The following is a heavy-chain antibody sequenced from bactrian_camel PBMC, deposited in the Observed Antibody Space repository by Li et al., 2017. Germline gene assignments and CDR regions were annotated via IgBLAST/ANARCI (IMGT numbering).Heavy chain of an antibody. CDR1: RYIAASLC. V-gene: IGHV3S54*01. J-gene: IGHJ4*01. Sequence: GGSVQAGGSLTLSCTASRYIAASLCMGWFRQSPGKEREVVAHLYVRGDETFYAVAVKGRFIISQDNAKSMVYLQMNSLKSEDTAMYYCAANRYRPVIGSSPDTRGILTGARGPRSPSP. CDR2: LYVRGDET. CDR3: AANRYRPVIGSSPDTRGILT. D-gene: IGHD2*01.